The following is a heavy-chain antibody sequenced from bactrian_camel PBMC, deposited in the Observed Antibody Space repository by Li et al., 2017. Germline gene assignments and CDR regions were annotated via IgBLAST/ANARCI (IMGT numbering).Heavy chain of an antibody. CDR2: IRSDGRA. Sequence: HVQLVESGGGSVQLGGSLRLSCTASGGTFDHSDMAWYRRASGDECKLVSRIRSDGRAHYADSVKGRFTISRHNAKNTLYLQMNTMKTEDTAVYYCATYGTYYSVTYWGQGTQVTVS. CDR3: ATYGTYYSVTY. J-gene: IGHJ4*01. CDR1: GGTFDHSD. D-gene: IGHD2*01. V-gene: IGHV3S55*01.